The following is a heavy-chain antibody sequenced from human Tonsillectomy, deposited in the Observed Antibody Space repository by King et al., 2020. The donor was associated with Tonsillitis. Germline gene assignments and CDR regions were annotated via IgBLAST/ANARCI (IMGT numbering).Heavy chain of an antibody. CDR3: ARGGRGVLVKVLDF. Sequence: VQLQESGPGLVKPSETLSLTCTVSGGSLSTYYWSWIRQPPGKGLEWIGYIYYRGSTNYNPSLKSRVTKSVDTSKNQFSLKLSSVTAADTAVYYGARGGRGVLVKVLDFWGQGALVTVSS. D-gene: IGHD2-8*02. CDR1: GGSLSTYY. V-gene: IGHV4-59*01. CDR2: IYYRGST. J-gene: IGHJ4*02.